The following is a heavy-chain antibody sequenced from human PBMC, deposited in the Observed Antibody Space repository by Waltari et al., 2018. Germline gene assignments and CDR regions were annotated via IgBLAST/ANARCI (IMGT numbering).Heavy chain of an antibody. CDR2: IIHIFGTA. CDR1: GGTFSSYA. CDR3: ARDYSGSYSLDY. J-gene: IGHJ4*02. V-gene: IGHV1-69*08. D-gene: IGHD1-26*01. Sequence: VQLVQSGAEVKKPGSSVKVSCKASGGTFSSYAISWVRQAPGQVREWMGRIIHIFGTANYEEKFQGRVTITADKATSTGYRELSSLRSEDTAVYYCARDYSGSYSLDYWGQGTLVTVSS.